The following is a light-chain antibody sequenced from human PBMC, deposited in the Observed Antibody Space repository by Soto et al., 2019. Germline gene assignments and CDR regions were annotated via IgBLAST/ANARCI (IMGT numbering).Light chain of an antibody. CDR3: SSYTTSSLVV. CDR2: DVN. J-gene: IGLJ2*01. CDR1: SSDIGNYNY. V-gene: IGLV2-14*03. Sequence: QSLLTQPASVSGSPGQSITISCTGTSSDIGNYNYVSWYQQHPGKAPKLMIYDVNNRPSGVSSRFSGSKSGNTASLTISGLQAEDEADYYCSSYTTSSLVVFGGGTKLTVL.